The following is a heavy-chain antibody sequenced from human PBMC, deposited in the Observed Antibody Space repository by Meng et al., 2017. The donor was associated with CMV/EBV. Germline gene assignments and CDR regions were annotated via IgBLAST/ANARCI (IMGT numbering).Heavy chain of an antibody. CDR3: ARGGYCSSTSCRDYYYYGMDV. D-gene: IGHD2-2*01. CDR1: GGTFSSYA. J-gene: IGHJ6*02. Sequence: SVKVSCKASGGTFSSYAISWVRQAPGQGLEWMGGIIPILGIANYAQKFQGRVTITADKSTSTAYMGLSSLRSEDTAVYYCARGGYCSSTSCRDYYYYGMDVWGQGTTVTVSS. V-gene: IGHV1-69*10. CDR2: IIPILGIA.